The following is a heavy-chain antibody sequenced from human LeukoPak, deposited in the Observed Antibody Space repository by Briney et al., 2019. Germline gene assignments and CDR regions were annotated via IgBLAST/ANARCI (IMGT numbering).Heavy chain of an antibody. CDR3: ARVLHAPYLIDS. J-gene: IGHJ5*01. CDR1: DSSITSTYY. Sequence: SETLSLTCTVSDSSITSTYYWAWFRQPPGRGLEWIATVFRLQTVRTFNNPSLEPRVTMSLDPSQNQFSLNLTSVTAADTALYFCARVLHAPYLIDSWGQGTLVTVSS. D-gene: IGHD2-8*01. CDR2: VFRLQTVRT. V-gene: IGHV4-38-2*02.